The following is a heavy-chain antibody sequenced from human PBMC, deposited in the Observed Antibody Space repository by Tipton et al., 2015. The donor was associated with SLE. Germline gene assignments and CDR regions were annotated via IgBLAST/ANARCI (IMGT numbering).Heavy chain of an antibody. V-gene: IGHV4-31*03. CDR1: GASISSGGYY. CDR2: IYYSGST. CDR3: ARRPWGDYYMDY. D-gene: IGHD3-16*01. J-gene: IGHJ4*02. Sequence: TLSLTCSVSGASISSGGYYWTWFRQHPGKGLEWIGYIYYSGSTYYNPSLKGRVTMSVDTSEKQFSLKVHSVTAADTAVYYFARRPWGDYYMDYWGQGTLVTVSS.